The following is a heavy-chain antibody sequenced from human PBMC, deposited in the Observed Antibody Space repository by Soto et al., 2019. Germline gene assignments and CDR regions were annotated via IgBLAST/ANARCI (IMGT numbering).Heavy chain of an antibody. CDR3: ARLSTNWHGDDMDV. D-gene: IGHD1-1*01. CDR2: IYYSGNT. J-gene: IGHJ6*02. Sequence: TSETLSLTCTVSGGSISSYFWSWIRQPPGKGLEWIGYIYYSGNTNYSPSLKSRVTISVDTSKNQFSLKLTSVTAADTAVYFCARLSTNWHGDDMDVWRQGTTVTVSS. V-gene: IGHV4-59*01. CDR1: GGSISSYF.